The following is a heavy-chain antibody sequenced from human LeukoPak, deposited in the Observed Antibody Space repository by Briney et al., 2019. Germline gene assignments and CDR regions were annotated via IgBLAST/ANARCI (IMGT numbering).Heavy chain of an antibody. CDR2: IKQDGSEK. D-gene: IGHD3-3*01. Sequence: GGSLRLSCAASGFTFSSYWMSWVRQAPGKGLEWVANIKQDGSEKYYVDSVKGRFTISRDNSKNTLYLQMNSLRAEDTAVYYCARESYDFWSGYYTAGNLDYWGQGTLVTVSS. CDR3: ARESYDFWSGYYTAGNLDY. V-gene: IGHV3-7*01. J-gene: IGHJ4*02. CDR1: GFTFSSYW.